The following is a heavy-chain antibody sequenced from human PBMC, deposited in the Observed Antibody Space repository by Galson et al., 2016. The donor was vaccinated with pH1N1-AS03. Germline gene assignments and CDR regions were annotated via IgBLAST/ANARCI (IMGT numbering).Heavy chain of an antibody. J-gene: IGHJ4*02. D-gene: IGHD2-21*01. V-gene: IGHV3-11*04. CDR1: GFRFSDYY. CDR2: ISNSGNRV. CDR3: ARKRPTYFDY. Sequence: SLRLSCAASGFRFSDYYMIWIRQAPGKGLEWVSTISNSGNRVYYRDPVKGRFTISRDNAKNSLFLQMNSLRAEDTAVYYCARKRPTYFDYWGQGTLVTVSS.